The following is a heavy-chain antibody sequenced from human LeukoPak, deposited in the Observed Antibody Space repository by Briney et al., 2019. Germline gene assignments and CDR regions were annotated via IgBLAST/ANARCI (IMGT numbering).Heavy chain of an antibody. Sequence: GASVKVSCKASGYTFTGYYMHWVRQAPGQGLEWMGWINPNSGGTNYAQKFQGRVTMTRDTSISTAYMELRRLRSDDTAVYYCARLGAVAGGHYNWFVPWGQGTLVTVSS. CDR1: GYTFTGYY. D-gene: IGHD6-19*01. J-gene: IGHJ5*02. V-gene: IGHV1-2*02. CDR2: INPNSGGT. CDR3: ARLGAVAGGHYNWFVP.